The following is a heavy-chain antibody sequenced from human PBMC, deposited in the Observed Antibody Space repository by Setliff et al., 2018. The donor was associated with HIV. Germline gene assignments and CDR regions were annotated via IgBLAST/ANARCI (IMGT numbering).Heavy chain of an antibody. Sequence: GGSLRLSCAASGFTFDDYGMSWVRQAPGKGLEWVSGINWNGGSTGYADSVKGRFTISRDNSKESLYLQMNSLTTEDTALYYCAKLLGNGGNSDPFDIWGQGTTVTVSS. V-gene: IGHV3-20*04. D-gene: IGHD2-21*01. CDR3: AKLLGNGGNSDPFDI. J-gene: IGHJ3*02. CDR2: INWNGGST. CDR1: GFTFDDYG.